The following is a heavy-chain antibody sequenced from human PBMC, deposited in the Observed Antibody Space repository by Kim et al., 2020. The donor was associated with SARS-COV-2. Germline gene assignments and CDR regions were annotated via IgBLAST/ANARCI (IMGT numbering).Heavy chain of an antibody. V-gene: IGHV1-46*01. CDR3: ARAGLGPYYDFWSGYHYYYYGMDV. Sequence: ASVKVSCKASGYTFTSYYMHWVRQAPGQGLEWMGIINPSGGSTSYAQKFQGRVTMTRDTSTSTVYMELSSLRSEDTAVYYCARAGLGPYYDFWSGYHYYYYGMDVWGQGTPVTVSS. D-gene: IGHD3-3*01. CDR2: INPSGGST. J-gene: IGHJ6*02. CDR1: GYTFTSYY.